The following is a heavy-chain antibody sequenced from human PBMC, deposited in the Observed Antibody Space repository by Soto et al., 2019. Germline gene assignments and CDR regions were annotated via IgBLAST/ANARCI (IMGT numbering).Heavy chain of an antibody. CDR3: AKDRGAARFNWFDP. D-gene: IGHD6-6*01. CDR1: GFTFSSYW. Sequence: GGSLRLSCAASGFTFSSYWMSWVRQAPGKGLEWVANIKQDGSEKYYVDSVKGRFTISRDNAKNTLYLQMNSLRAEDTAVYYCAKDRGAARFNWFDPWGQGTLVTVSS. V-gene: IGHV3-7*05. J-gene: IGHJ5*02. CDR2: IKQDGSEK.